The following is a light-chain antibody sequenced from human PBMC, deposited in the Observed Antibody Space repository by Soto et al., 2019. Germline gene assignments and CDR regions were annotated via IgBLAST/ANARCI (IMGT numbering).Light chain of an antibody. V-gene: IGKV1-39*01. CDR2: STS. CDR1: QSISGN. J-gene: IGKJ2*01. Sequence: DMQMTQSPSSLPASVGDRITITCRASQSISGNLSWYQQKSWKAPKLLIYSTSSLQSGVPPRLSVSGSGTDFTFIISPLQPQDFATYECQESYSPPSSLGQGTKLEIK. CDR3: QESYSPPSS.